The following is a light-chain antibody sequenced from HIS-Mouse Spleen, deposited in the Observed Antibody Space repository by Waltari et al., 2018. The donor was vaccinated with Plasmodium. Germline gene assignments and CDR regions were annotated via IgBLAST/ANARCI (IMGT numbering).Light chain of an antibody. J-gene: IGKJ3*01. CDR2: GAS. CDR3: QQYNNWSFT. Sequence: IVMAHSRATLSVSTGERDTLPCRASQSVSSNLAWYQQKPGQAPRLLIYGASTRATGIPARFSGSGSGTEFTLTISSLQSEDFAVYYCQQYNNWSFTFGPGTKVDIK. V-gene: IGKV3-15*01. CDR1: QSVSSN.